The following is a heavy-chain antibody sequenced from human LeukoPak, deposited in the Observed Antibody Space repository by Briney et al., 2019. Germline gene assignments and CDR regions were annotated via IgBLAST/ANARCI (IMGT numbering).Heavy chain of an antibody. J-gene: IGHJ4*02. CDR1: GGSISNYD. CDR2: MYNSGST. Sequence: SETLSLTCSVSGGSISNYDWNWIRQPPGKGLEWTGDMYNSGSTNYNPDPTSRVTISEDTSKNQFSLKVTSVTAADTAVYYCARHGGGYSFDYWGQGTLVTVSS. V-gene: IGHV4-59*08. D-gene: IGHD5-24*01. CDR3: ARHGGGYSFDY.